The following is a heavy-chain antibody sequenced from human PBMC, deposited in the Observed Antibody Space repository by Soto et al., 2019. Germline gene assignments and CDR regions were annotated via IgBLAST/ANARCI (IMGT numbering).Heavy chain of an antibody. CDR2: ISGSGGST. J-gene: IGHJ5*02. V-gene: IGHV3-23*01. CDR3: AKSGDCSGGSCSLGWFDP. CDR1: GFTFSNYA. D-gene: IGHD2-15*01. Sequence: EVQLLESGGGLVQRGGSLRLSCAVSGFTFSNYAMSWVRQAPGKGLEWVSGISGSGGSTYYAESVKGRFTISRDNSKNTLYMQMNSLRAEDTAVYYCAKSGDCSGGSCSLGWFDPWCQGTLVTVS.